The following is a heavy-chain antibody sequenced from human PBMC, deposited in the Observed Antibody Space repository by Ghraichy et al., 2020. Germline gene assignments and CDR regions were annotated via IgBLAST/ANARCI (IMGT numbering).Heavy chain of an antibody. CDR3: ARHVTSYYDFWSGLNWFDP. J-gene: IGHJ5*02. Sequence: ASVKVSCKASGYTFTSYDINWVRQATGQGLEWMGWMNPNSGNTGYAQKFQGRVTITRNTSISTAYMELSSLRSEDTAVYYCARHVTSYYDFWSGLNWFDPWGQGTLVTVSS. V-gene: IGHV1-8*03. CDR1: GYTFTSYD. D-gene: IGHD3-3*01. CDR2: MNPNSGNT.